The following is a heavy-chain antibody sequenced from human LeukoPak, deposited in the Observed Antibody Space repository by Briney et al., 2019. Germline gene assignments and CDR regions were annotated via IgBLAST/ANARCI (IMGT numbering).Heavy chain of an antibody. CDR3: ARYQWEPNRSGWFDP. CDR2: IIPILGIA. CDR1: GYTFTSYA. D-gene: IGHD1-26*01. Sequence: ASVKVSCKASGYTFTSYAISWVRQAPGQGLEWMGRIIPILGIANYAQKFQGRVTITADKSTSTAYMELSSLRSEDTAVYYCARYQWEPNRSGWFDPWGQGTLVTVSS. V-gene: IGHV1-69*04. J-gene: IGHJ5*02.